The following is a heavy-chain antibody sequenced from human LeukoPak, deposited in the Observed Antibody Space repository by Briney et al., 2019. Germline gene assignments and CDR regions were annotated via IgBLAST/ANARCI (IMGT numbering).Heavy chain of an antibody. CDR1: GGSISSYY. V-gene: IGHV4-59*08. CDR2: IYYSGST. J-gene: IGHJ4*02. Sequence: SETLSLTCTVSGGSISSYYWSWIRQPPGKGLEWIGYIYYSGSTNYNPPLKSRVTISVDTSKNQFSLKLSSVTAADTAVYYCASGAWFGELLPAYWGQGTLVTVSS. CDR3: ASGAWFGELLPAY. D-gene: IGHD3-10*01.